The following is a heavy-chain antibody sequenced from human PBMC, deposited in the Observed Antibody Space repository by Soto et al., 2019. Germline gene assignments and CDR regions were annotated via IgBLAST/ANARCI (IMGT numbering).Heavy chain of an antibody. J-gene: IGHJ4*02. CDR2: IIPILGIA. CDR1: GGTFSSYT. V-gene: IGHV1-69*02. CDR3: ARVRFGSSDY. D-gene: IGHD3-10*01. Sequence: QVQLVQSGAEVKKPGSSVKVSCKASGGTFSSYTISWVRQAPGQGLEWMGRIIPILGIANYAQKFQGRVTITADKATSTAYMELSSLRAEDTAVYYCARVRFGSSDYWGQGTLVTVSS.